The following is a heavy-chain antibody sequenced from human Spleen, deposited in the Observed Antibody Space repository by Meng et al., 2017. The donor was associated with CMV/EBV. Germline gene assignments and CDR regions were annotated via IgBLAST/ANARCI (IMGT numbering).Heavy chain of an antibody. CDR1: GFTFSDYA. D-gene: IGHD2-15*01. CDR3: ARERSGYFDY. Sequence: GESLKISCAASGFTFSDYAMSWVRQAPGKGLEWVSVIYSGGSTYYADSVKGRFTISRDNSKNTLYLQMNSLRAEDTAVYYCARERSGYFDYWGQGTLVTVSS. V-gene: IGHV3-66*02. CDR2: IYSGGST. J-gene: IGHJ4*02.